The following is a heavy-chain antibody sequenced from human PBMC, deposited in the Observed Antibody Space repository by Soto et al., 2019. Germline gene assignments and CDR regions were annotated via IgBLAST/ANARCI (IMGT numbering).Heavy chain of an antibody. CDR1: GYTFTSYG. CDR3: AREAYYYDSSGYLLFDY. Sequence: ASVKVSCKASGYTFTSYGISWARQAPGQGLEWMGWISAYNGNTNYAQKLQGRVTMTTDTSTSTAYMELRSLRSDDTAVYYCAREAYYYDSSGYLLFDYWGQGTLVTVSS. V-gene: IGHV1-18*01. CDR2: ISAYNGNT. D-gene: IGHD3-22*01. J-gene: IGHJ4*02.